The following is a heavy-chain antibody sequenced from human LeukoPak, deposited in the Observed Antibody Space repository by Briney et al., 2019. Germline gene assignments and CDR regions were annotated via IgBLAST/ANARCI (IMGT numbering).Heavy chain of an antibody. CDR3: AREWTLEPLGYCSGGSCDKHDAFDI. CDR1: GGSISSSSYY. J-gene: IGHJ3*02. D-gene: IGHD2-15*01. Sequence: PSETLSLTCTVSGGSISSSSYYWGWIRQPPGKGLEWIGSIYYSGSTHYNPSLKSRVTISVDTSKNQFSLKLSSVTAADTAVYYCAREWTLEPLGYCSGGSCDKHDAFDIWGQGTMVTVSS. V-gene: IGHV4-39*07. CDR2: IYYSGST.